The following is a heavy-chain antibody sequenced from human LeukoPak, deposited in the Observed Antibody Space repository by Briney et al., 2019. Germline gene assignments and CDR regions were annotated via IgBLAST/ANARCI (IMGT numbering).Heavy chain of an antibody. Sequence: GGSLRLSCAASGFTFSTYSMNWVRQAPGKGLEWVANIKQDGSEKYYVDSVKGRFTISRDNAKNSLYLQMNSLRAEDTAVYYCAGHTMTTVTTLAFYYYGMDVWGQGTTVTVSS. CDR1: GFTFSTYS. J-gene: IGHJ6*02. CDR3: AGHTMTTVTTLAFYYYGMDV. V-gene: IGHV3-7*03. CDR2: IKQDGSEK. D-gene: IGHD4-11*01.